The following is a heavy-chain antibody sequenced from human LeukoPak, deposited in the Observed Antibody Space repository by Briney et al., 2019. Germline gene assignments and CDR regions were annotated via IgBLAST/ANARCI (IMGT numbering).Heavy chain of an antibody. Sequence: GGSLRPSCAASGFTLSSYSMNWVRQAPGKGLEWVSYITSSSSTIYYADSVKGRFTISRDNARNSLYLQMNSLRDEDTAVYYCASLPSTWYSGTYFDYWGQGILVTVSS. CDR2: ITSSSSTI. J-gene: IGHJ4*02. V-gene: IGHV3-48*02. D-gene: IGHD1-26*01. CDR3: ASLPSTWYSGTYFDY. CDR1: GFTLSSYS.